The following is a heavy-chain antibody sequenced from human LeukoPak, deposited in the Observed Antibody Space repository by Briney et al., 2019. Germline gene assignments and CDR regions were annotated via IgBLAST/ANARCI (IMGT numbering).Heavy chain of an antibody. CDR3: ARSYDSSSSGAFDI. D-gene: IGHD6-6*01. CDR2: IYYSGST. Sequence: PSETLSLTCTVSGGSISSGGYYWSWIRQPPGKGLEWIGYIYYSGSTNYNPSLKSRVTISVDTSKNQFSLKLSSVTAADTAVYYCARSYDSSSSGAFDIWGQGTMVTGSS. J-gene: IGHJ3*02. V-gene: IGHV4-61*08. CDR1: GGSISSGGYY.